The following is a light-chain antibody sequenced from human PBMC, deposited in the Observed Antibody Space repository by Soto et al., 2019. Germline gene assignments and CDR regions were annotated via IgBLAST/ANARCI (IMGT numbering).Light chain of an antibody. CDR1: QNINNW. Sequence: DIQMTQSPSTLSASVGDRVTITCRASQNINNWMAWYHQKPGEAPKLLIYDAFSLQTGVPFTFSGSGSGTEFSLTISSLQPDDFGTYYWQHYHTFPLTVGGGTKVESK. V-gene: IGKV1-5*01. CDR2: DAF. J-gene: IGKJ4*01. CDR3: QHYHTFPLT.